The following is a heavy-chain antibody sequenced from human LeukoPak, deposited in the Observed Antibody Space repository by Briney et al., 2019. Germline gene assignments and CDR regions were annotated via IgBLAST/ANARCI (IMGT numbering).Heavy chain of an antibody. CDR2: ISRSGSTI. D-gene: IGHD4-23*01. CDR3: ARDYGGSSPFDY. CDR1: GFTFSSYE. J-gene: IGHJ4*02. Sequence: GGSLRLSCAASGFTFSSYEMHWVRQAPGKGLEWVSYISRSGSTIYYADSVKGRFTISRDNAKNSLYLQMNSLRAEDTAVYYCARDYGGSSPFDYWGQGTLVTVSS. V-gene: IGHV3-48*03.